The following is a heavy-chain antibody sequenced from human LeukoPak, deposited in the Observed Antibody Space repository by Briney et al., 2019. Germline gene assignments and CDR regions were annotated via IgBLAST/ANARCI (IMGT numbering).Heavy chain of an antibody. D-gene: IGHD5-24*01. Sequence: GGSLRLSCAASGFTFTRYTMNWVRQAPGKGLEWVSNISSSDTTIHYADSVKGRFTISRDNARNSLYLQMNSLRAEDTAVYYCARSRRDNYYYYYGMDVWGQGTTVTVSS. CDR2: ISSSDTTI. CDR3: ARSRRDNYYYYYGMDV. CDR1: GFTFTRYT. V-gene: IGHV3-48*04. J-gene: IGHJ6*02.